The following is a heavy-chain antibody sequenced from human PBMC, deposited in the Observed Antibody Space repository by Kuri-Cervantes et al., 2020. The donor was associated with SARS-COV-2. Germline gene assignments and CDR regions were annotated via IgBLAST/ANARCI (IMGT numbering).Heavy chain of an antibody. Sequence: ESLKISCAVYGGSFSAYYWSWIRQPPGKGLEWIGEINHSGSTNYNPSLKSRVTISVDTSKHQLSLKLSSVTAADTAVYYCAGSXGGVFDCWGQGTLVTVSS. CDR3: AGSXGGVFDC. V-gene: IGHV4-34*01. CDR2: INHSGST. D-gene: IGHD3-16*01. J-gene: IGHJ4*02. CDR1: GGSFSAYY.